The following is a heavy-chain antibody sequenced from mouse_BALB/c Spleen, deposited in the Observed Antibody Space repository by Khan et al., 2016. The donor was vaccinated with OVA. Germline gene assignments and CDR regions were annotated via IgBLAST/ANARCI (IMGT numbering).Heavy chain of an antibody. D-gene: IGHD1-1*01. CDR3: ARRGLRWDFDY. V-gene: IGHV1-7*01. J-gene: IGHJ2*01. CDR2: INPSTAYT. Sequence: VQLQESGAELAKPGASVKMSCKASGYTFINYWILWVKQRPGQGLEWIGYINPSTAYTEYNQNFNDKATLTADKSSSTAYMQLSSLTSEDSAVYYGARRGLRWDFDYWGQGTTLTVSS. CDR1: GYTFINYW.